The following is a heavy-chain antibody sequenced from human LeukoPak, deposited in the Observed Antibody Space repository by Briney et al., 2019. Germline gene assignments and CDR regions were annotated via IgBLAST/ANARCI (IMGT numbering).Heavy chain of an antibody. D-gene: IGHD3-3*02. V-gene: IGHV3-9*03. J-gene: IGHJ6*03. Sequence: GRSLRLSCSAYGFTFDDYAMHWVRQAPRKGLEWVSGISWNSGSIGYADSVKGRFTISRDNAKNSLYLQMNSLRAEDMALYYCAKAFRGDYYYMDVWGKGTTVTVSS. CDR3: AKAFRGDYYYMDV. CDR2: ISWNSGSI. CDR1: GFTFDDYA.